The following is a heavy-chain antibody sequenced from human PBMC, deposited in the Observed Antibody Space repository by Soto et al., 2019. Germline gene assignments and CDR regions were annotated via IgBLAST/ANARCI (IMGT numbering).Heavy chain of an antibody. D-gene: IGHD3-3*01. Sequence: LSLSCAASGFTFSLYAMHGVRHAPGKGLEWLAVISYDGSSKYYADSVKGRFTISRGNSKNTLYLQMNSLRAEDTAVYYCARDGGYDFWSGPDDSYYYGMDVWGQGTPVTVSS. CDR3: ARDGGYDFWSGPDDSYYYGMDV. J-gene: IGHJ6*01. CDR1: GFTFSLYA. V-gene: IGHV3-30-3*01. CDR2: ISYDGSSK.